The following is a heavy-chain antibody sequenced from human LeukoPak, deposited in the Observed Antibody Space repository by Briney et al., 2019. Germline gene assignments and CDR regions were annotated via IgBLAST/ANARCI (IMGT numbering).Heavy chain of an antibody. V-gene: IGHV3-74*03. Sequence: GGSLRLSCAASGFTFSSYWMHRVRQAPGKGLVWVSRIRTDGTITTYADSVKGRFSISRDNAKNTLYLQVNSLRVEDTAVYYCAKDLPITMIVVVIGVYFDYWGQGTLVTVSS. CDR3: AKDLPITMIVVVIGVYFDY. J-gene: IGHJ4*02. CDR2: IRTDGTIT. D-gene: IGHD3-22*01. CDR1: GFTFSSYW.